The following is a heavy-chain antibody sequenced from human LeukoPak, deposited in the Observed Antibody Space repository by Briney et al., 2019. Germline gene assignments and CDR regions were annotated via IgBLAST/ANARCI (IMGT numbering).Heavy chain of an antibody. J-gene: IGHJ4*02. V-gene: IGHV1-46*01. CDR2: INPGSGNT. Sequence: EASVKVSCKASGHTFTRYYIHWVRQAPGQGLEWMGVINPGSGNTNYAQKFQDRVTMTRDTSTGTVYMELSSLRSEGTAVYFCARVTGGANFDHWGQGTLVTVSS. CDR1: GHTFTRYY. D-gene: IGHD1-14*01. CDR3: ARVTGGANFDH.